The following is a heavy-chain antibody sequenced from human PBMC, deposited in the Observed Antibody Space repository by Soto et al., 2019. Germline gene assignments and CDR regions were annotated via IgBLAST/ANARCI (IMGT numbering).Heavy chain of an antibody. CDR1: GNTFTYRY. V-gene: IGHV1-45*02. Sequence: QLQLVQSGAEVKKTGSSVTVSCKALGNTFTYRYLHWVRQAPGQALEWMGWITPFSGDVHYAQKFQGRVTITRDRSINSAYMQMSSLRSEATAMYFCAGGGAGSGPFTWELPDHWGQGTLVTVSS. CDR2: ITPFSGDV. CDR3: AGGGAGSGPFTWELPDH. D-gene: IGHD1-26*01. J-gene: IGHJ4*02.